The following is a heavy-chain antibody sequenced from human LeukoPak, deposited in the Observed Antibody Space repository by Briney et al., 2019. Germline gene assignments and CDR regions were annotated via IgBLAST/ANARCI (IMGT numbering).Heavy chain of an antibody. Sequence: SETLSLTCTVSGASISSYYWSWIRQPPGKGLEWIGYIYYSGTTNYNPSLKSRVTISVNTSKNQFSLKLSSVTAADTAVYYCARSVRNYNDSSGGRPLPSAFDIWGQGTMVTVSS. D-gene: IGHD3-22*01. CDR1: GASISSYY. CDR3: ARSVRNYNDSSGGRPLPSAFDI. CDR2: IYYSGTT. V-gene: IGHV4-59*08. J-gene: IGHJ3*02.